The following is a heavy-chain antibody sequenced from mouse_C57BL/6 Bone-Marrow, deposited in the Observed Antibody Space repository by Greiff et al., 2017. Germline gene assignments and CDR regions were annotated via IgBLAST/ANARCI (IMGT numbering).Heavy chain of an antibody. CDR1: GYTFTSYW. V-gene: IGHV1-69*01. D-gene: IGHD1-1*01. CDR3: ARCWNYGSSYGYFDV. Sequence: QVQLQQPGAELVMPGASVKLSCKASGYTFTSYWMHWVKQRPGQGLEWIGEIDPSVSYTNYNQKFKGKSTLTVDKSSSTAYMQLSSLTSEDSAVYYCARCWNYGSSYGYFDVWGTGTTVTVSS. CDR2: IDPSVSYT. J-gene: IGHJ1*03.